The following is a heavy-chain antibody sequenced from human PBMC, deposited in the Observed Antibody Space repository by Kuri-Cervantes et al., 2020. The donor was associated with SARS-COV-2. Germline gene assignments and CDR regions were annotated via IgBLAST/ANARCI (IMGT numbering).Heavy chain of an antibody. D-gene: IGHD2-21*01. CDR3: ASQLGGGASEYYFDY. J-gene: IGHJ4*02. CDR2: INPDSGGT. Sequence: ASVKVSCKASGYTFTGYYMHWVRQAPGQGLEWMGRINPDSGGTNYAQKFQGRVTMTRDTSISTAYMELSRLRSDDTAVYYCASQLGGGASEYYFDYWGQGTTVTVSS. V-gene: IGHV1-2*06. CDR1: GYTFTGYY.